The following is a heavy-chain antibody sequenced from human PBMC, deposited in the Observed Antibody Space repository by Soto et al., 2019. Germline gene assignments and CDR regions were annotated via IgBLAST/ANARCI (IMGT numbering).Heavy chain of an antibody. Sequence: EVQLVESGGGLVQPGGSLRLSCAASGFTFSSYWMHWVSQSPGKGLVWVSRINSDGSSTSYADSVKGRFTISRGNAKNTLSLQMNSLRAEDTAVYYCARVQTTYLPAATLFDYWGQGTLVTVSS. CDR3: ARVQTTYLPAATLFDY. CDR1: GFTFSSYW. D-gene: IGHD2-2*01. J-gene: IGHJ4*02. V-gene: IGHV3-74*01. CDR2: INSDGSST.